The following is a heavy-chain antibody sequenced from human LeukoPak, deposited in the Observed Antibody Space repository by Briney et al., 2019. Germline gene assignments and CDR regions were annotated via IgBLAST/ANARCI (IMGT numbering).Heavy chain of an antibody. D-gene: IGHD3-10*01. V-gene: IGHV3-21*01. CDR1: GFTFSSYW. Sequence: PGGSLRLSCAASGFTFSSYWMSWVRQAPGKGLEWVSSISSSSSYIYYADSVKGRFTISRDNAKNSLYLQMNSLRAEDTAVYYCIRFGQSGVYYFDYWGQGTLVTVSS. CDR3: IRFGQSGVYYFDY. CDR2: ISSSSSYI. J-gene: IGHJ4*02.